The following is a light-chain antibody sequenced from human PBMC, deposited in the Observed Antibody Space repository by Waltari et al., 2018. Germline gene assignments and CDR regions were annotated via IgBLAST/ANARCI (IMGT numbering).Light chain of an antibody. CDR1: QSISTD. CDR3: QQRNRWPRT. Sequence: EIVLTQSPATLSLSSGERVTLLCRASQSISTDLAGYQHKPGEVPRLLIFDAFNRATGIPARFSGSGSGTDFTLTISSLEPDDSAVYYCQQRNRWPRTFGQGTKVEIK. V-gene: IGKV3-11*01. CDR2: DAF. J-gene: IGKJ1*01.